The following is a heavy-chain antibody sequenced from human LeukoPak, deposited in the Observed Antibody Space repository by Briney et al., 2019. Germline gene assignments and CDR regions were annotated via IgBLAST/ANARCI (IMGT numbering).Heavy chain of an antibody. CDR3: ATAPTGYSSGWYYGY. CDR1: GGSISSGDYY. CDR2: IYYSGST. V-gene: IGHV4-30-4*01. J-gene: IGHJ4*02. D-gene: IGHD6-19*01. Sequence: SQTLSLTCTVSGGSISSGDYYWRWIRQPPGKGLEWIGYIYYSGSTYYNPSLKSRVTISVDTSKNQFSLKLSSVTAADTAVYYCATAPTGYSSGWYYGYWGQGTLVTVSS.